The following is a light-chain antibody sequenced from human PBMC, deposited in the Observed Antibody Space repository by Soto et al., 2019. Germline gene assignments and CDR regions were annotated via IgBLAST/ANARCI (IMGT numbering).Light chain of an antibody. J-gene: IGLJ1*01. Sequence: QSVLTQPRSVSGSPGQSVTISCTGTSSDVGGYNYVSWYQQHPGKAPKLMIYDVSKRPSGVSSRFSGSKSGNTASLTISGLQAEDEADYYCCSYAGSTTYVFGTGTKVTVL. CDR3: CSYAGSTTYV. CDR1: SSDVGGYNY. CDR2: DVS. V-gene: IGLV2-11*01.